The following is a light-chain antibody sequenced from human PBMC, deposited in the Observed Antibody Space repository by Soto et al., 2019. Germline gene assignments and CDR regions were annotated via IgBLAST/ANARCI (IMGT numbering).Light chain of an antibody. CDR1: QSISSSS. CDR2: GAF. V-gene: IGKV3-20*01. J-gene: IGKJ1*01. Sequence: EIVLTQSAGTLSLSPGERATLSCRASQSISSSSLAWYQQKPGQAPRLLICGAFTRATGIPDRFSGSGSGTDFTLSISSLEPEDFAVYYCHYGNSPPWTFGLGTKVDIK. CDR3: HYGNSPPWT.